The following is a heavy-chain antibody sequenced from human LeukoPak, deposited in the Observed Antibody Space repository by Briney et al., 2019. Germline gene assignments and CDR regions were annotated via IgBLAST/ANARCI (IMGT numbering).Heavy chain of an antibody. CDR2: IYYSGST. Sequence: SETLSLTCTVSGGSISSYYWSRIRQPPGKGLEWIGYIYYSGSTNYNPSLKSRVTISVDTSKNQFSLKLSSVTAADTAVYYCAGSNTYSSGYYRFDYWGQGTLVTVSS. J-gene: IGHJ4*02. D-gene: IGHD3-22*01. CDR1: GGSISSYY. CDR3: AGSNTYSSGYYRFDY. V-gene: IGHV4-59*01.